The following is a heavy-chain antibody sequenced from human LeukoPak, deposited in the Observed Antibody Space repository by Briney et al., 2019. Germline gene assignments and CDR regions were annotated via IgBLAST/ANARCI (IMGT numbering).Heavy chain of an antibody. V-gene: IGHV1-2*06. CDR1: GYTFTSYA. CDR2: INPNSGGT. D-gene: IGHD3-10*01. J-gene: IGHJ4*02. Sequence: ASVKVSCKASGYTFTSYAMHWVRQAPGQGLEWMGRINPNSGGTNYAQKFQGRVTMTRDTSISTAYMELSRLRSDDTAVYYCARRGTGRPFDYWGQGTLVTVSS. CDR3: ARRGTGRPFDY.